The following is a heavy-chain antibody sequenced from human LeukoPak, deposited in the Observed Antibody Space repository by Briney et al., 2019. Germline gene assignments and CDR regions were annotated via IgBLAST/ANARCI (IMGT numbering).Heavy chain of an antibody. CDR2: ISWNSGSI. CDR3: ARLKFTYCSGGSCYASGAFDI. D-gene: IGHD2-15*01. Sequence: GGSLRLSCAASGFTFDDYAMHWVRQAPGKGLEWVSGISWNSGSIGYADSVKGRFTISRDNAKNSLYLQMNSLRAEDTALYYCARLKFTYCSGGSCYASGAFDIWGQGTMVTVSS. CDR1: GFTFDDYA. J-gene: IGHJ3*02. V-gene: IGHV3-9*01.